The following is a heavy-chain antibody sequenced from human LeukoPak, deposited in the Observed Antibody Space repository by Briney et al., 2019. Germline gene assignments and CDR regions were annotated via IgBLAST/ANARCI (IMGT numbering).Heavy chain of an antibody. J-gene: IGHJ3*01. CDR2: INAGTGNT. D-gene: IGHD3-10*01. CDR3: TRDSSTVLLWVGEPHAFDL. V-gene: IGHV1-3*01. Sequence: ASVKVSCKASGYIFTGYAMHWVRQAPGQSLEWVGWINAGTGNTGYSQKFQGRVTITRDTSATTVYMYLGSLRCEDTAMYYCTRDSSTVLLWVGEPHAFDLWGQGTMVTVSS. CDR1: GYIFTGYA.